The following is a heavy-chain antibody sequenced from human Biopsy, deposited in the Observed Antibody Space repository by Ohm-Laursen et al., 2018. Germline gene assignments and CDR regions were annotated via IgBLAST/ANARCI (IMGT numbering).Heavy chain of an antibody. CDR1: GDRFRELS. J-gene: IGHJ4*02. Sequence: ASVKVSCKVSGDRFRELSIHWVRQAPGKGLKWMGGFDPEEGQRTYAQKFQGRVTMTEDTSEDTAYMEVRSLRSEDAAVYYCAADSENCGGDCYIYWGQGILVTVSS. V-gene: IGHV1-24*01. D-gene: IGHD2-21*02. CDR3: AADSENCGGDCYIY. CDR2: FDPEEGQR.